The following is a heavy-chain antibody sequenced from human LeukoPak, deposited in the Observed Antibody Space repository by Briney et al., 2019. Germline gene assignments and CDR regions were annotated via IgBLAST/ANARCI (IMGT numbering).Heavy chain of an antibody. CDR1: GGTFSSYA. V-gene: IGHV1-69*05. Sequence: SVKVSCKASGGTFSSYAISWVRQAPGQGLEWMGRIIPIFGTANYAQKFQGRVTITTDESTSTAYMELSSLRSEDTAVYYCARVMKYYYYMDVWGKGTTVTASS. J-gene: IGHJ6*03. D-gene: IGHD3-16*01. CDR2: IIPIFGTA. CDR3: ARVMKYYYYMDV.